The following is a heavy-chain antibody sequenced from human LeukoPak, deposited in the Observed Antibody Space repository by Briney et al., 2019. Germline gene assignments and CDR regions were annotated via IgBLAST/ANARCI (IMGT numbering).Heavy chain of an antibody. J-gene: IGHJ6*02. CDR2: ISSGSSYI. V-gene: IGHV3-21*01. Sequence: GGSLRLSCAASGFTFNSYSMNWVRQAPGKGLEWVSSISSGSSYIYYADSVKGRFTISRDNAKNSLYLQMNSLRGEDTAVYYCARDGYYDSSGYYYYYYYGMDVWGQGTTVTVSS. CDR1: GFTFNSYS. D-gene: IGHD3-22*01. CDR3: ARDGYYDSSGYYYYYYYGMDV.